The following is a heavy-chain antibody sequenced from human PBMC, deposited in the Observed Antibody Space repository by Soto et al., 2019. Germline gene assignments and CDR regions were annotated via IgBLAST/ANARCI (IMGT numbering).Heavy chain of an antibody. Sequence: PSETLSLTCAVSGDCIRSFYWGWIRQSPGKRLEWIGHISSSGSTNYNASLKSRVTISVDTSTNQFSLKLNSMTAADTAVYYCARMTHIAVAGLGSFEYWGEGTLVT. D-gene: IGHD6-19*01. V-gene: IGHV4-59*01. CDR3: ARMTHIAVAGLGSFEY. J-gene: IGHJ4*02. CDR2: ISSSGST. CDR1: GDCIRSFY.